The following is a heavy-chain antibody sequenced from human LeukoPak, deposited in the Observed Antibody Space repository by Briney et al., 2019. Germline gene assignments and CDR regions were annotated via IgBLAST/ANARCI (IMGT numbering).Heavy chain of an antibody. J-gene: IGHJ4*02. V-gene: IGHV3-48*04. CDR1: GFIFSSYS. D-gene: IGHD7-27*01. Sequence: GGSLRLSCAVSGFIFSSYSMNWVRQAPGKGLEWVSYISSSSSTIYYADSVKGRFTISRDNAKNSLYLRMNSLRPEDTAVYYCARFSRDNDWGSYWGQGTLVTVSS. CDR3: ARFSRDNDWGSY. CDR2: ISSSSSTI.